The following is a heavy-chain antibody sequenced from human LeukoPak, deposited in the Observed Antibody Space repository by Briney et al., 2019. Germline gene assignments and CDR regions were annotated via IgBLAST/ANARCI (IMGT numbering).Heavy chain of an antibody. J-gene: IGHJ3*02. CDR3: VTMIVVAPGGAFDI. Sequence: PGRSLRLSCAASGFTCDYYAMHWVRQAPGKGLEWVSGISWNSGSIGYADSVKGRFTISRDNAKNSLYLQMNSLRAEDTALYYCVTMIVVAPGGAFDIWGQGTMVTVSS. V-gene: IGHV3-9*01. D-gene: IGHD3-22*01. CDR2: ISWNSGSI. CDR1: GFTCDYYA.